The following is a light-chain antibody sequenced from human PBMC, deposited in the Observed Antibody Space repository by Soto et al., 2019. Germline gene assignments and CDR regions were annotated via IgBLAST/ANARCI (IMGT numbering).Light chain of an antibody. CDR1: QSVSRS. J-gene: IGKJ1*01. Sequence: EIVLTQSPATLSLSPGERATLSCRASQSVSRSLAWYQQKSGQAPRLLIYDASNRATGIPTRFSGSGSGADVTLTISSLEPEDFAVYYCQQRRNWPQTFGQGTKVEIK. CDR2: DAS. V-gene: IGKV3-11*01. CDR3: QQRRNWPQT.